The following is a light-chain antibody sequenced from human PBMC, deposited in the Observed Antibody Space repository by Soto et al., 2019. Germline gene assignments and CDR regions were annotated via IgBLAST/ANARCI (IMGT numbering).Light chain of an antibody. Sequence: QSALTQPPSASGSPGQSVTISCTGTSSDVGAYDYVCWYQQHPGKAPKLMIYEVNKRPSGVPDRFSGSKSGNTASLTVSGLQAGDEADYYCTLYTGSSTLLFGGGTKLTVL. J-gene: IGLJ2*01. CDR3: TLYTGSSTLL. CDR2: EVN. V-gene: IGLV2-8*01. CDR1: SSDVGAYDY.